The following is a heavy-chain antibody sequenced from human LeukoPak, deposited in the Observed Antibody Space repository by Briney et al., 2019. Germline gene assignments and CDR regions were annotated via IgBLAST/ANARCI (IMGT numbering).Heavy chain of an antibody. CDR1: GGSISNGGYY. Sequence: SQTLSLTCTVSGGSISNGGYYWSWIRQHPGKGLEWIGYIYYSGSTKYNPSLKSRVTISVDASKTQFSLKLNSVTAADTAVYYCARGSRELYYFDYWGQGTLVTVSS. CDR2: IYYSGST. D-gene: IGHD1-7*01. CDR3: ARGSRELYYFDY. V-gene: IGHV4-61*08. J-gene: IGHJ4*02.